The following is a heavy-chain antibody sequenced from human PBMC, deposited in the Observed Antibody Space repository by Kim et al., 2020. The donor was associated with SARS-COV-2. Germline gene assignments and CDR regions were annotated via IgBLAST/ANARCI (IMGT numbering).Heavy chain of an antibody. J-gene: IGHJ4*02. V-gene: IGHV1-69*04. CDR3: ARESTKDIVVVPAAMDSSWHFDY. D-gene: IGHD2-2*01. Sequence: SVKVSCKASGGTFSSYAISWVRQAPGQGLEWMGRIIPILGIANYAQKFQGRVTITADKSTSTAYMELSSLRSEDTAVYYCARESTKDIVVVPAAMDSSWHFDYWGQGTLVTVSS. CDR2: IIPILGIA. CDR1: GGTFSSYA.